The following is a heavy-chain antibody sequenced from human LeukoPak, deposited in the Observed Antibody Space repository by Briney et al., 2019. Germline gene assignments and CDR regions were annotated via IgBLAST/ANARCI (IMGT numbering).Heavy chain of an antibody. CDR3: ASGTRRGKLDY. CDR2: IYTSGST. V-gene: IGHV4-61*02. J-gene: IGHJ4*02. CDR1: GGSISGGSYY. Sequence: SETLSLTCTVSGGSISGGSYYWSWIRQPAGKGLEWIGRIYTSGSTNYNPSLKSRVTISVDTSKNQFSLKLSSVTAADTAVYYCASGTRRGKLDYWGQGTLVTVSS. D-gene: IGHD1-14*01.